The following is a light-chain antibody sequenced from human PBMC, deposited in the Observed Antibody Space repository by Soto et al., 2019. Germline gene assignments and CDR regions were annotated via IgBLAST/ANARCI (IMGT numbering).Light chain of an antibody. V-gene: IGKV3-11*01. CDR1: QSVSSY. J-gene: IGKJ5*01. Sequence: EIVLAQSPATLSLSPWERATLSCRASQSVSSYLAWYQQKPGQAPRLLIYDTSNRAADIPARFSGSGSGTDFTLTISSLEPEDFATYYCQQLNAYPLTFGQGTRLEIK. CDR3: QQLNAYPLT. CDR2: DTS.